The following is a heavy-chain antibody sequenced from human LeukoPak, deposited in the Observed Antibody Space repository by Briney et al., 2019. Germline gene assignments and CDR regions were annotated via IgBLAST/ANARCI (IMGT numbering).Heavy chain of an antibody. J-gene: IGHJ3*02. Sequence: PSETLSLTCTVSGGSISSYYWSWIRQPAGKGLEWIGRIYTRGSTNYNPSLKSRVTMSADTSKNQFSLKLSSVTAADTAVYYCARERPTGYYYDSSGYYVDAFDIWGQGTMVTVSS. CDR1: GGSISSYY. CDR3: ARERPTGYYYDSSGYYVDAFDI. CDR2: IYTRGST. V-gene: IGHV4-4*07. D-gene: IGHD3-22*01.